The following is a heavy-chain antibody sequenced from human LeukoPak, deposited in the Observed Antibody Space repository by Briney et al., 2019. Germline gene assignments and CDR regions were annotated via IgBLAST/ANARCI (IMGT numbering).Heavy chain of an antibody. Sequence: GSVKVSCKASGYTFTSYGISWVRQAPGQGLEWMGWISAYNGNTDYAQKLQGRVTMTTDTSTSTAYMELRSLRSDDTAVYYCAREVRGDYWGFWGQGTLVTVSS. CDR2: ISAYNGNT. CDR3: AREVRGDYWGF. D-gene: IGHD4-17*01. J-gene: IGHJ4*02. CDR1: GYTFTSYG. V-gene: IGHV1-18*01.